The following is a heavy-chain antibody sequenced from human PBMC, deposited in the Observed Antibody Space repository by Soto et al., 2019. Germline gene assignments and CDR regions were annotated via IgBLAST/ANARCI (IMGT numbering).Heavy chain of an antibody. V-gene: IGHV4-31*03. Sequence: LSQKCPDSRASIRRSVYYWSWIRQHPGKGLKWIGYIHNSGTTYNNPSLESRLIISVDTSKNQFSLRLSSVTAADTAVYYCAHALLSFYYDVLHFWGRG. CDR2: IHNSGTT. CDR1: RASIRRSVYY. D-gene: IGHD3-10*02. J-gene: IGHJ4*01. CDR3: AHALLSFYYDVLHF.